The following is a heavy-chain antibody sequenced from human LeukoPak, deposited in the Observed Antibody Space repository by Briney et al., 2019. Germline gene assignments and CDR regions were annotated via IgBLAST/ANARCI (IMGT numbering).Heavy chain of an antibody. CDR1: GGSFSGYY. Sequence: SETLSLTCAVYGGSFSGYYWSWIRQPPGKGLEWIGEINHSGSTNYNPSLKSRVTISVDTSKNQFYLKLSSVTAADTAVYYCARRPRGVRRDGYNIYYFDYWGQGTLVTVSS. D-gene: IGHD5-24*01. CDR2: INHSGST. V-gene: IGHV4-34*01. CDR3: ARRPRGVRRDGYNIYYFDY. J-gene: IGHJ4*02.